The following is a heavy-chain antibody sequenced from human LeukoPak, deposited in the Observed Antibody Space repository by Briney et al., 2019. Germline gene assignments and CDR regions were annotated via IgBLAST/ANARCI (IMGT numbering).Heavy chain of an antibody. J-gene: IGHJ4*02. CDR3: ARGLDFWSGSYDY. Sequence: PGGSLRLSCAASGFTFSTYSLNWVRQAPGKGLEWVSYISSTSNTIYYADSVKGRFTTSRDNAKNSLYLQMNSLRAEDTAVYYCARGLDFWSGSYDYWGQGTLVTVSS. CDR2: ISSTSNTI. V-gene: IGHV3-48*01. CDR1: GFTFSTYS. D-gene: IGHD3-3*01.